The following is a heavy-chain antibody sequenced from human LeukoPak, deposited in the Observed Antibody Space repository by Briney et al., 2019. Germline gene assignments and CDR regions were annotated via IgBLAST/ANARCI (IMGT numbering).Heavy chain of an antibody. V-gene: IGHV3-21*01. CDR3: ARATQYYDSSGRIDY. CDR1: GFTFSSYS. J-gene: IGHJ4*02. D-gene: IGHD3-22*01. Sequence: PGGSLRLSCAASGFTFSSYSMNWVRQAPGKGLEWVSSISSSSSYIYYADSVKGRFTISRDNAKNSLYLQMNSLRAEDTAVYYCARATQYYDSSGRIDYWGQGTLVTDPS. CDR2: ISSSSSYI.